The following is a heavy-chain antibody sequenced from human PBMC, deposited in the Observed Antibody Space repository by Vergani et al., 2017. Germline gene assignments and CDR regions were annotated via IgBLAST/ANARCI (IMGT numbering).Heavy chain of an antibody. CDR2: ISAYNGNT. CDR3: ARSSGWPQSEFDY. Sequence: QVQLVQSGAEVKKPGASVKVSCKASGYTFTSYGISWVRQAPGQGLEWMGWISAYNGNTNYAQKLKGRVTMTTATSTSTAYMGLMSLRSDDTAVYYCARSSGWPQSEFDYWGQGTLVTVSS. V-gene: IGHV1-18*01. CDR1: GYTFTSYG. J-gene: IGHJ4*02. D-gene: IGHD6-19*01.